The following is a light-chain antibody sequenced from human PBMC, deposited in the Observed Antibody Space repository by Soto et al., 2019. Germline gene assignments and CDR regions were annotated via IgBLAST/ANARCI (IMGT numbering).Light chain of an antibody. V-gene: IGLV2-23*01. J-gene: IGLJ2*01. CDR3: SSYAGAVV. CDR1: SSDVGSYHL. Sequence: QSALTQPASVSGSPGQSITISCTGTSSDVGSYHLVSWYQHHPGKAPKLMIYEGSNRPSGVSNRFSGSKSGNTASLTISGLQAEDEADYYCSSYAGAVVFGGGTKVTVL. CDR2: EGS.